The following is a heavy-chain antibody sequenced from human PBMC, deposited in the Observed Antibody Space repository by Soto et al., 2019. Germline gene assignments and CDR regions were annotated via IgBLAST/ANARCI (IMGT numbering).Heavy chain of an antibody. V-gene: IGHV4-59*01. CDR2: IYYSETT. CDR3: AREGEYSYGYFDY. CDR1: GGSITSKY. J-gene: IGHJ4*02. Sequence: PENLAPTFTVSGGSITSKYWSWIRQPPVKVLEWIGYIYYSETTNYNPSLKSRVTVSVDTSKNQLSLKLSSVTAADTAVYFCAREGEYSYGYFDYWGRGTMLTVSS. D-gene: IGHD5-18*01.